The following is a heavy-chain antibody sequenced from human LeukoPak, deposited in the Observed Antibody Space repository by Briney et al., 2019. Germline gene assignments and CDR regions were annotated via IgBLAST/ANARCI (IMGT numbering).Heavy chain of an antibody. V-gene: IGHV4-39*07. CDR3: ARETSLTGYASGLGFNY. J-gene: IGHJ4*02. CDR1: GGSITNTAYY. D-gene: IGHD6-19*01. CDR2: IFSRGNT. Sequence: SETLSLTCNVSGGSITNTAYYWAWLRQPPGKGLEWIGSIFSRGNTNYNPSLKSRVTISIDTSKNQFSLRLTSVTAADTATYYCARETSLTGYASGLGFNYWGQGILVTVSS.